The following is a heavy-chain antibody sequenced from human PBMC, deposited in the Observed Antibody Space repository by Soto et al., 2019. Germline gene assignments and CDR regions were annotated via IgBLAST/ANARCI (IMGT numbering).Heavy chain of an antibody. CDR1: GFTFSDYY. CDR2: ISSSGITI. Sequence: GGSLRLSCAASGFTFSDYYMSWIRQAPGKGLECVSYISSSGITIYFADSVKGRVTISRDDAKNSLFLQMNTLRVEDTAVYYCARGGLGPLYYDTNGTFDYWGQGTLVTVSS. D-gene: IGHD3-22*01. V-gene: IGHV3-11*01. J-gene: IGHJ4*02. CDR3: ARGGLGPLYYDTNGTFDY.